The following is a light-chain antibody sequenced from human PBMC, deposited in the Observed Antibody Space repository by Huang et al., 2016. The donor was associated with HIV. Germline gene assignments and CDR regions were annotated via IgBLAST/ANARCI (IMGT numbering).Light chain of an antibody. CDR2: GAS. CDR1: QSVNSK. V-gene: IGKV3-15*01. Sequence: EIVMTQSPVTLSLSPGERANLTCRASQSVNSKLAWYQQKPGQAPRLLIYGASTRATGVPGMFSGSCSGTEFTLTISSLQSEDFAVYYCQQYSKWPPNTFGQGTKLESK. CDR3: QQYSKWPPNT. J-gene: IGKJ2*01.